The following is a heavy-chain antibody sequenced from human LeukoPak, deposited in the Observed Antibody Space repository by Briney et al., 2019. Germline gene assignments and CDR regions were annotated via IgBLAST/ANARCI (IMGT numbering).Heavy chain of an antibody. CDR1: GYTLTELS. D-gene: IGHD6-13*01. CDR3: ARDLWDYSSSWYGYGSGWFDP. V-gene: IGHV1-24*01. J-gene: IGHJ5*02. CDR2: FDPEDGET. Sequence: ASVKVSCKVSGYTLTELSMHWVRQAPGKGLEWMGGFDPEDGETIYAQKFQGRVTMTEDTSTDTAYMELSSVTAADTAVYYCARDLWDYSSSWYGYGSGWFDPWGQGTLVTVSS.